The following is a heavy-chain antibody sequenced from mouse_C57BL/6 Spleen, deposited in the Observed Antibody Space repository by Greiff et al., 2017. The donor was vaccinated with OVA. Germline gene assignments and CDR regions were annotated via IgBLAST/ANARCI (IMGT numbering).Heavy chain of an antibody. CDR1: GYAFTNYL. D-gene: IGHD2-4*01. Sequence: QVQLKQSGAELVRPGTSVKVSCKASGYAFTNYLIEWVKQRPGQGLEWIGVINPGSGGTNSKEKFKGKGTMTADKYSSTAYMPLSSLTSEDSAVYFCARSYDYDGSWFAYWRQGTLVTVSA. CDR2: INPGSGGT. V-gene: IGHV1-54*01. J-gene: IGHJ3*01. CDR3: ARSYDYDGSWFAY.